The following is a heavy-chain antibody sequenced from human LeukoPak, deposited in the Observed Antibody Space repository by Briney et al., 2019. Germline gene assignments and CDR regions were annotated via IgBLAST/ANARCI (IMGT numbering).Heavy chain of an antibody. Sequence: PGGSLRLSCAASGFTFSSYAMSWVRQAPGKGLEWVSAISGSGGSTYYADSVKGRFTISRDDSKNTLYLQMSSLRGEDTAIYYCARAWDFVVGAFDLWGQGTMVTVSS. J-gene: IGHJ3*01. D-gene: IGHD2-2*01. CDR2: ISGSGGST. V-gene: IGHV3-23*01. CDR1: GFTFSSYA. CDR3: ARAWDFVVGAFDL.